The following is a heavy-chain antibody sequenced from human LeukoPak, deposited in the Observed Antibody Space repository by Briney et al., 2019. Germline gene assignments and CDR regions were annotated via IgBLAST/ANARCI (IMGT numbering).Heavy chain of an antibody. D-gene: IGHD3-10*01. CDR2: IYSGGST. CDR1: GFTVSSNY. Sequence: PGGSLRLSCAASGFTVSSNYMSWVRQAPGKGLEWVSVIYSGGSTYYADSVKGRFTISRDNSKNTLYLQMNSLRAEDTAVYYCASSLGGSGSYYNKRNEIDYWGQGTLVTVSS. J-gene: IGHJ4*02. CDR3: ASSLGGSGSYYNKRNEIDY. V-gene: IGHV3-66*01.